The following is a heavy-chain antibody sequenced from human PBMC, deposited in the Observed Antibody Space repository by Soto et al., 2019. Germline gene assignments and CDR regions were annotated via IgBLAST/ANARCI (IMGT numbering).Heavy chain of an antibody. CDR3: ARVGIIVATTEPMYYFDY. D-gene: IGHD5-12*01. V-gene: IGHV4-59*01. CDR2: IYYGGST. J-gene: IGHJ4*02. Sequence: SETLSLTCTVSGGSISSYYWSWIRQPPGKGLEWIGYIYYGGSTNYNPSLKSRVTISVDTSKNQFSLKLSSVTAADTAVYYCARVGIIVATTEPMYYFDYWGQGTLVTVSS. CDR1: GGSISSYY.